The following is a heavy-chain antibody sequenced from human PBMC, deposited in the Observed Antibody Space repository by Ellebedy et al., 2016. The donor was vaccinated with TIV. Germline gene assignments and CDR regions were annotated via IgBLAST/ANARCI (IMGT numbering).Heavy chain of an antibody. CDR3: ARAPYNDFWSGFELDY. J-gene: IGHJ4*02. Sequence: SETLSLTXTVSGGSISSYYWSWIRQPPGKGLEWIGYIYYSGTTNYNPSLKSRVIISVDSSKNQFSLRLSSVTAADTAIYYCARAPYNDFWSGFELDYWGQGALVTVSP. CDR1: GGSISSYY. D-gene: IGHD3-3*01. CDR2: IYYSGTT. V-gene: IGHV4-59*13.